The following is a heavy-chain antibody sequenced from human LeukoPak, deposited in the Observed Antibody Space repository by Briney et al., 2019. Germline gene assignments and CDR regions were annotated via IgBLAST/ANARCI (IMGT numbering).Heavy chain of an antibody. V-gene: IGHV3-9*01. CDR3: VKEVGAAVGRSSFDY. CDR1: GFTFDDYA. CDR2: ISWNSATI. J-gene: IGHJ4*02. D-gene: IGHD6-13*01. Sequence: GRSLRLSCAASGFTFDDYARHWVRQTPGKGLEWVSHISWNSATIEHADSVKGRFTISRDNAKNSLYLQMNSLRAEDTALYYCVKEVGAAVGRSSFDYWGQETLVTVSS.